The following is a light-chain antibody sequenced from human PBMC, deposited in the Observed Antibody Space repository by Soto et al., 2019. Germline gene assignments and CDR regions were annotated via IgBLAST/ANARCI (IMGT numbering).Light chain of an antibody. CDR1: SSDVGGYNY. CDR3: CTYTTSNTRQIV. CDR2: DVR. J-gene: IGLJ1*01. Sequence: QSVLTQPASVSGSPGQSITISCTGTSSDVGGYNYVSWYQQHPGKAPKFMIYDVRNRPSGVSNRFSGSKSGNTASLTISGLQAEDEADYYCCTYTTSNTRQIVVGTGTKVTVL. V-gene: IGLV2-14*01.